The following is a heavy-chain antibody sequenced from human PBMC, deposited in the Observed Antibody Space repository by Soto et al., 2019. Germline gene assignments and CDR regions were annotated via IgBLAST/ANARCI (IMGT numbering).Heavy chain of an antibody. CDR1: GFTAGLNF. V-gene: IGHV3-66*01. J-gene: IGHJ6*02. CDR3: VREDYCAGMDV. CDR2: INAAGTT. Sequence: EVQLVESGGGLVQPGGSLRLSCAASGFTAGLNFMTWVRQAPGKGLEWVSVINAAGTTHYAESVKGRFSISRDDSKNSLYLQMNSVRAADTVVYDWVREDYCAGMDVWGQGTTVTVSS.